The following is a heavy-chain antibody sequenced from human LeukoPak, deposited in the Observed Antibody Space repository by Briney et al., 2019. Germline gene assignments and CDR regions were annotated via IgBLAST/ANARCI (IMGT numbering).Heavy chain of an antibody. V-gene: IGHV1-46*01. CDR2: INPSGGGT. CDR3: ARDRRGCSGGKCYSTSLNFYGMDV. Sequence: ASVKVSCKASGYTFTDYYMHWVRQAPGQGLEWMGIINPSGGGTSYAQKFQGRVIMTRDTSTNTVYMELSSLRSEDTAVYYCARDRRGCSGGKCYSTSLNFYGMDVWGQGTTVTVSS. J-gene: IGHJ6*02. D-gene: IGHD2-15*01. CDR1: GYTFTDYY.